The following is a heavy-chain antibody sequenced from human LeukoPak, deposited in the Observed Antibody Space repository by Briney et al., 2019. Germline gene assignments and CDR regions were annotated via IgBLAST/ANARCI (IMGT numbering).Heavy chain of an antibody. D-gene: IGHD3-22*01. V-gene: IGHV3-21*04. CDR2: ISSSSSYI. J-gene: IGHJ4*02. Sequence: GGSLRLSCAASGFTFSSYWMNWVRQAPGKGLEWVSSISSSSSYIYYADSVKGRFTISRDNAKNSLYLQMNSLRAEDMALYYCAKDDSSGYAPPTFSTWGQGTLVTVSS. CDR3: AKDDSSGYAPPTFST. CDR1: GFTFSSYW.